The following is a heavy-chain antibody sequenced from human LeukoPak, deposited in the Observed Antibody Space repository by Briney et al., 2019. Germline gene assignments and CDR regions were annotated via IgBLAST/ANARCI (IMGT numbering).Heavy chain of an antibody. V-gene: IGHV4-39*01. D-gene: IGHD6-19*01. CDR3: AITAETVAGNWFDP. CDR2: IYYSGST. J-gene: IGHJ5*02. Sequence: SETLSLTCAVSGGSISSSSYYWGWIRQPPGKGLEWLGSIYYSGSTYYNPSLKSRVTISVDTSKNQFSLKLSSVTAADTAVYYCAITAETVAGNWFDPWGQGTLVTVSS. CDR1: GGSISSSSYY.